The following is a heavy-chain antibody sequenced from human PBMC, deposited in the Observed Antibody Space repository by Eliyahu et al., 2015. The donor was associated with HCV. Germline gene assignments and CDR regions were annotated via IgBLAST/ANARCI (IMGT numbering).Heavy chain of an antibody. Sequence: QVLLQESGPGLVKPSETLSLNCIVXGXSXSSYXXNWIRQPAGKGXEWIGRIXTSGGTNYNPSLKSRVTMSVDTSKNQFSLSLTSVTAADSAVYYCASGRYYGSSPYYLDYWGQGALVTVSS. D-gene: IGHD3-22*01. CDR1: GXSXSSYX. V-gene: IGHV4-4*07. CDR2: IXTSGGT. J-gene: IGHJ4*02. CDR3: ASGRYYGSSPYYLDY.